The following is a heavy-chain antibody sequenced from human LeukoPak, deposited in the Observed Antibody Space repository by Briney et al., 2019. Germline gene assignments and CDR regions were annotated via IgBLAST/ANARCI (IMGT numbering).Heavy chain of an antibody. V-gene: IGHV3-23*01. CDR1: GFTFSIYA. J-gene: IGHJ6*02. Sequence: GGSLRLSCAASGFTFSIYAMSWVRQAPGRGLEWVSSTSGSGGTAYYADSVKGRFTISRDNSKNTLYLQMNSLRAEDTAVYYCAKDGEILRIPSNGMDVWGPGTTVTVSS. D-gene: IGHD3-16*01. CDR2: TSGSGGTA. CDR3: AKDGEILRIPSNGMDV.